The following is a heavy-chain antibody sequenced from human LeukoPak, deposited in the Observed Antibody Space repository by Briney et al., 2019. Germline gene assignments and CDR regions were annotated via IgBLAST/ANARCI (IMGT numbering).Heavy chain of an antibody. CDR3: ARPPYGSGTIDY. D-gene: IGHD3-10*01. Sequence: PGGSLRLSCAASGFTFSSYWMHWVRQAPGKGLVWVSRINSDGSDTIYANSVKGRFTISRDNAKNTLYLQMNSLRAEDTAVYYCARPPYGSGTIDYWGQGTLVTVSS. V-gene: IGHV3-74*01. CDR1: GFTFSSYW. CDR2: INSDGSDT. J-gene: IGHJ4*02.